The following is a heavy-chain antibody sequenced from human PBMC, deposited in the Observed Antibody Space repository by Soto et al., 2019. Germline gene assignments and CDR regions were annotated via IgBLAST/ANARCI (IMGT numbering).Heavy chain of an antibody. CDR3: ARDKITGLFDY. D-gene: IGHD2-8*02. Sequence: PREPLSPPSAVYGGSFSVTYWSWFRQPPGKGLEWIGEINHSGSTNYNPSLKSRVTISVDTSKNQFSLKLTSVTAADTAVYYCARDKITGLFDYWGQGTLVTVSS. J-gene: IGHJ4*02. V-gene: IGHV4-34*01. CDR2: INHSGST. CDR1: GGSFSVTY.